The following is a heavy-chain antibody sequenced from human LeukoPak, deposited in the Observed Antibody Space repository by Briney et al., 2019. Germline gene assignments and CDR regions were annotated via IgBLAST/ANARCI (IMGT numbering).Heavy chain of an antibody. CDR1: GFTFSSYT. V-gene: IGHV3-23*01. J-gene: IGHJ4*02. Sequence: GGSLRLSCVASGFTFSSYTMSWVRQAPGKGLEWVSSFSGTGDSTYYADSVKGRFTISRDNSKNTLYLQMNSLSAEDTAVYYCGVYTSSWHRWDYWGQGTLVTGSS. CDR2: FSGTGDST. CDR3: GVYTSSWHRWDY. D-gene: IGHD6-13*01.